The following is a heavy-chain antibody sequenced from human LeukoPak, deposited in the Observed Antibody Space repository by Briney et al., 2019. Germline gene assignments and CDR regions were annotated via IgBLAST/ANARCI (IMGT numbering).Heavy chain of an antibody. D-gene: IGHD7-27*01. CDR2: IYHTGST. CDR3: ASRKLGNDY. V-gene: IGHV4-59*02. CDR1: GGSVSDYY. J-gene: IGHJ4*02. Sequence: SETLSLTCTISGGSVSDYYWSWIRQSPGKGLEWIGYIYHTGSTSYSPSLRSRVTISADTSQNQFSLKLSSVTAADTAVYYCASRKLGNDYWGQGTLVTVSS.